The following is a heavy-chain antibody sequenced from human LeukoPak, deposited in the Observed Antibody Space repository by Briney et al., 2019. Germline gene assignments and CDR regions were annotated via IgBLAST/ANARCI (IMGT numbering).Heavy chain of an antibody. CDR1: GFTFDDYA. Sequence: PGGSLRLSCAASGFTFDDYAMHWVRHAPGKGLEWVSGISWNSGSIGYADSVKGRFTISRDNAKNSLYLQMNSLRAEDTALYYCAKAGGIKGFGEFPYFDYWGQGTLVTVSS. CDR3: AKAGGIKGFGEFPYFDY. CDR2: ISWNSGSI. J-gene: IGHJ4*02. V-gene: IGHV3-9*01. D-gene: IGHD3-10*01.